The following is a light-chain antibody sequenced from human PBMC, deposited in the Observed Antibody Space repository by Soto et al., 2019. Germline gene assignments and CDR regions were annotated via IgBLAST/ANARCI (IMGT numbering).Light chain of an antibody. CDR3: QQYKNCLYT. Sequence: ELVMTQSPATLSVSPGERATLSCRASQSVRTNLAWYQQRPGQAPRLLIYAASTRATGIPARFSGSWSGTEVTLIFCSLQSEDLAVYYCQQYKNCLYTFGQGTKLEIK. CDR2: AAS. J-gene: IGKJ2*01. V-gene: IGKV3-15*01. CDR1: QSVRTN.